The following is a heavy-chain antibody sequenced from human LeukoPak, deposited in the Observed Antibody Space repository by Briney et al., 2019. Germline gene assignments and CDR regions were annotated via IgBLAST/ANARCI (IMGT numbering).Heavy chain of an antibody. CDR3: ASSGDDAFDI. D-gene: IGHD1-26*01. V-gene: IGHV1-2*02. J-gene: IGHJ3*02. CDR2: INPNSGGT. Sequence: ASVKVSCKASGYTFTSYGISWVRQAPGQGLEWMGWINPNSGGTNYAQKFQGRVTMTRDTSISTAYMELSRLRSDDTAVYYCASSGDDAFDIWGQGTMVTVSS. CDR1: GYTFTSYG.